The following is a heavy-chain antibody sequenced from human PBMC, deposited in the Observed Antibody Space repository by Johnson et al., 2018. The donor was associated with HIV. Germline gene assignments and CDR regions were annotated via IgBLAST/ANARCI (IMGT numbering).Heavy chain of an antibody. CDR3: AISLLVVVGHDAFDI. CDR1: GFTFSDYY. D-gene: IGHD3-22*01. CDR2: IYSGGST. Sequence: VESGGNVVQPGRSQRLSCAASGFTFSDYYMSWIRQAPGKGLEWVSVIYSGGSTYYADSVQGRFTISRDNSKNTLYLQMNSLRAEDTAVYYCAISLLVVVGHDAFDIWGQGTMVTVSS. V-gene: IGHV3-66*01. J-gene: IGHJ3*02.